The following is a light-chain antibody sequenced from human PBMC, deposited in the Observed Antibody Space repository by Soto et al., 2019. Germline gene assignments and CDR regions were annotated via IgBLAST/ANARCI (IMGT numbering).Light chain of an antibody. CDR1: SGNIGAYNF. CDR2: DAT. CDR3: CSYAGGYTFV. Sequence: QSALTQPRSVSGSPGQSVTISCTGASGNIGAYNFVSWYQLHPDKAPKVIIYDATKRPSGVPDRFSGSKSGNTASLTISGLQAEDEADYYGCSYAGGYTFVFGHGTKLTVL. V-gene: IGLV2-11*01. J-gene: IGLJ1*01.